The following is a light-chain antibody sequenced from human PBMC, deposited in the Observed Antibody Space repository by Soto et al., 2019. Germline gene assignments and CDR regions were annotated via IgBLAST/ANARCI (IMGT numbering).Light chain of an antibody. CDR2: KAS. CDR1: QSISTR. Sequence: DIQMTQYPSTLSASVGDRVTITCRASQSISTRLAWYQQKPGKAPNLLMYKASSLESGVPARFSGSGSGTEFTLTISSLQPDDFANYYCQQYNSYPLTFGGGTKVDIK. CDR3: QQYNSYPLT. V-gene: IGKV1-5*03. J-gene: IGKJ4*01.